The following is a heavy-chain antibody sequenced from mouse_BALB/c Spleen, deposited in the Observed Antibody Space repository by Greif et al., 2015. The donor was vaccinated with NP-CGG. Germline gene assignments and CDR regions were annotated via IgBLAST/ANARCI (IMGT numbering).Heavy chain of an antibody. CDR1: GFNIKDTY. CDR2: IDPANGNT. J-gene: IGHJ4*01. V-gene: IGHV14-3*02. CDR3: ARERDYDYASYAMDY. Sequence: VQLQQSGAELVKPGASVKLSCTASGFNIKDTYMHWVKQRPEQGLEWIGRIDPANGNTKYDPKFQGKATITADTSSNTAYLQLSSLTSEGTAVYYCARERDYDYASYAMDYWGQGTSVTVSS. D-gene: IGHD2-4*01.